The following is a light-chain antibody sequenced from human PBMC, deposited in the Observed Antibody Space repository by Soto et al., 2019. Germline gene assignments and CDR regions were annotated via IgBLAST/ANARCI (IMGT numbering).Light chain of an antibody. CDR3: RYYRTGGSCV. V-gene: IGLV2-14*01. CDR2: DVT. Sequence: QSVLTQPASVSASPGLSIAISCTGTSSDVGGYNSVSWYQQHPGKAPKLVIYDVTSRPSGVSNRFSGSKSGNTASLTISGLQAEDEGDYYCRYYRTGGSCVFGTGNKVTVL. J-gene: IGLJ1*01. CDR1: SSDVGGYNS.